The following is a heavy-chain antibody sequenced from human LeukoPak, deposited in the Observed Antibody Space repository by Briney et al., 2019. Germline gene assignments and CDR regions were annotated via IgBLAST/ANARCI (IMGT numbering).Heavy chain of an antibody. CDR2: IYPGDSDT. Sequence: GESLKISFQGSGYRFTSYWIGWVRPMPGKGLEWMGIIYPGDSDTRYSPSFQAQVTISADKSISTAYLQWSSVKASDTAIYYCARRGRGNVGYFDYWGQGTLVTVSS. CDR1: GYRFTSYW. J-gene: IGHJ4*02. D-gene: IGHD1-1*01. V-gene: IGHV5-51*01. CDR3: ARRGRGNVGYFDY.